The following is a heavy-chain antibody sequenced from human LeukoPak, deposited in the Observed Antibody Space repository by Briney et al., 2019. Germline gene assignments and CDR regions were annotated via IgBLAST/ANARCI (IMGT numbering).Heavy chain of an antibody. Sequence: GRSLRLSCAASGFTFSSYAMHWVRQAPGKGLEWVAVISYDGSNKYYADSVKGRFTISRDNSKNTLYLQMNSLRAEDTAVYYCARDESGEEQLVYYYYYYMDVWGKGTTVTVSS. CDR1: GFTFSSYA. CDR2: ISYDGSNK. J-gene: IGHJ6*03. D-gene: IGHD6-6*01. CDR3: ARDESGEEQLVYYYYYYMDV. V-gene: IGHV3-30-3*01.